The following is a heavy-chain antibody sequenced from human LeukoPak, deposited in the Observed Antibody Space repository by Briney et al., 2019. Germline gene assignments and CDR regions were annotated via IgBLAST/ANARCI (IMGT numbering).Heavy chain of an antibody. V-gene: IGHV1-18*01. CDR3: ARSSPTVTTALTFDY. CDR1: GYTFTSYG. Sequence: ASVKVSCKASGYTFTSYGISWVRQAPGQGLEWMGWISAYNGNTNYAQKLQGRVTMTTDTSTSTAYMELRSLRSDDTAVYYCARSSPTVTTALTFDYWGQGTLVTVSS. CDR2: ISAYNGNT. J-gene: IGHJ4*02. D-gene: IGHD4-17*01.